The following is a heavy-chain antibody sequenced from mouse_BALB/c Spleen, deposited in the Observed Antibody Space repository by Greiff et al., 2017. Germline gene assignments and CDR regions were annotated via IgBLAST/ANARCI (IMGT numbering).Heavy chain of an antibody. J-gene: IGHJ4*01. CDR3: ASSSYAMDY. V-gene: IGHV5-6-5*01. D-gene: IGHD1-1*01. CDR1: GFTFSSYA. Sequence: EVNVVESGGGLVKPGGSLKLSCAASGFTFSSYAMSWVRQNPEKRLEWVASISSGGSTYYADRVKGRFTISRDNARNILYLQISSMRSEDTAMYYCASSSYAMDYWGQGTSVTVSS. CDR2: ISSGGST.